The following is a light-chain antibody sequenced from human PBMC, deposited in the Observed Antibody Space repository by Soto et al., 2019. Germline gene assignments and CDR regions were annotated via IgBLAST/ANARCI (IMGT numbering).Light chain of an antibody. V-gene: IGKV1-12*01. Sequence: DTQMTQSPSSVSASVGDRVTITCRASQGVNDWLAWYQKKPGKAPELLIYEASTLHSGVPSRFSGSGSGTDFTLTISSLQPEDFATYYCQQANSFPLTFGGGTKVEVQ. CDR1: QGVNDW. CDR2: EAS. J-gene: IGKJ4*01. CDR3: QQANSFPLT.